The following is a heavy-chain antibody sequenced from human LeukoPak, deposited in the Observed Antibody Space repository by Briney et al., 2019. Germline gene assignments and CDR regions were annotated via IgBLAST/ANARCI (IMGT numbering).Heavy chain of an antibody. CDR1: GFTFSSYA. Sequence: GGSLRLSCAASGFTFSSYAMRWVRQAPGKGREWVAVISYDGSNKYYADSVKGRFTMSRDNSKNTLYLQMNSLRAEDTAVYYCARDNGYSYGYSYYYYGMDVWGQGTTVTVSS. V-gene: IGHV3-30-3*01. J-gene: IGHJ6*02. CDR3: ARDNGYSYGYSYYYYGMDV. D-gene: IGHD5-18*01. CDR2: ISYDGSNK.